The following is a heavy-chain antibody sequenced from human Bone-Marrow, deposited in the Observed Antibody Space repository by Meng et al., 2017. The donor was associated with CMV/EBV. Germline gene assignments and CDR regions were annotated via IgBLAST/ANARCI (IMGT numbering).Heavy chain of an antibody. CDR2: ISYDGSNK. Sequence: LSLTCAASGFTFSSYAMHWVRQAPGKGLEWVAVISYDGSNKYYADSVKGRFIISRDNSKNTLYLQMNSLRAEDTAVYYCAKGPGWTTTYYFDYWGQGTLVTVSS. J-gene: IGHJ4*02. V-gene: IGHV3-30-3*01. D-gene: IGHD4-17*01. CDR3: AKGPGWTTTYYFDY. CDR1: GFTFSSYA.